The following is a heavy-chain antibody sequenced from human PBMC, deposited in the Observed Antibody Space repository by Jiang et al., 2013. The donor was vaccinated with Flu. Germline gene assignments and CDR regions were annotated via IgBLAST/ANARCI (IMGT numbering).Heavy chain of an antibody. J-gene: IGHJ6*02. Sequence: TLSLTCTVSGGSIGTYYWSWIRQPPGKGLEWIGYIYYSGNTNYSPSLKSRLTISIDTSNNQFFLKLTSVTAADTAVYYCARGEGSSYFYGMDVWGQGTTVTVSS. V-gene: IGHV4-59*01. CDR3: ARGEGSSYFYGMDV. CDR1: GGSIGTYY. CDR2: IYYSGNT. D-gene: IGHD6-6*01.